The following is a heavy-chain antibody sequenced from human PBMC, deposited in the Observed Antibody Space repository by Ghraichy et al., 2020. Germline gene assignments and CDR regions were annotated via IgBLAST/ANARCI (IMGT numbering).Heavy chain of an antibody. J-gene: IGHJ5*02. D-gene: IGHD3-10*01. V-gene: IGHV4-39*01. Sequence: SETLSLTCTVSGGSISSSSDYWGWIRQPPGKGLEWIGSIYYSGSTYYNPSLKSRVTISVDTSKNQFSLKLSSVTAADTAVYYCARQDITMVPNWFDPWGQGTLVTVSS. CDR2: IYYSGST. CDR3: ARQDITMVPNWFDP. CDR1: GGSISSSSDY.